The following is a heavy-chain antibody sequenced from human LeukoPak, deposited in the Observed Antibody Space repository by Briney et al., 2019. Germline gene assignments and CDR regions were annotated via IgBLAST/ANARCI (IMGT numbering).Heavy chain of an antibody. CDR2: ISAYNANT. CDR1: GYTFTSYG. D-gene: IGHD1-7*01. V-gene: IGHV1-18*01. CDR3: ARDSALPYNWNYRPFYY. Sequence: GASVKVSCKASGYTFTSYGISWVRQAPRQGLEWMGCISAYNANTNYAQKLQGRVTMITDTSTSTAYMELRRLRSDDTAVYYCARDSALPYNWNYRPFYYWGQGTLVTVSS. J-gene: IGHJ4*02.